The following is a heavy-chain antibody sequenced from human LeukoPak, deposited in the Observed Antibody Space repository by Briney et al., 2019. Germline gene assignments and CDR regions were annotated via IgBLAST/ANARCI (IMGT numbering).Heavy chain of an antibody. D-gene: IGHD5-18*01. Sequence: SETLSLTCTVSCGSISSSSAYWGWIRQPPGKGLQWIGSSYYSKNTDYTPSLKSRVTISADTSKNQFSMTLGSVSATDTAVYYCVSPRGFSYGYFDYWGQGTLVTVAS. CDR1: CGSISSSSAY. CDR2: SYYSKNT. CDR3: VSPRGFSYGYFDY. V-gene: IGHV4-39*01. J-gene: IGHJ4*02.